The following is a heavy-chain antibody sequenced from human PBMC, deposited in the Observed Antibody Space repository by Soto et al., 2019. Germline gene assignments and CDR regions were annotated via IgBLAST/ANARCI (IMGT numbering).Heavy chain of an antibody. CDR1: GFTFSNAW. Sequence: EVQLVESGGGLVKPGGSLRLSCAASGFTFSNAWMSWVRQAPGKGLEWVGRIKSKTDGGTTDYAAPVKGRFTISRDDSKNTPYLKMNSLNTEYTAVYYWTAGIRGFGGLLAFDYWGQGTLVTVSS. D-gene: IGHD3-10*01. CDR2: IKSKTDGGTT. J-gene: IGHJ4*02. V-gene: IGHV3-15*01. CDR3: TAGIRGFGGLLAFDY.